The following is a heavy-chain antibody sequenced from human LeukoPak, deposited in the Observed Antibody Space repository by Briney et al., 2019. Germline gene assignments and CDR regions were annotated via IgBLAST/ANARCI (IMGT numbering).Heavy chain of an antibody. V-gene: IGHV4-38-2*01. CDR3: ARYGRKLWFGELRVSY. Sequence: SETLSLTCAVSGYSISSGYYWGWIRQPPGKGLEWIGSIYHSGSTYYNPSLKSRVTISVDTSKNQISLKLSSVTAADTAVYYCARYGRKLWFGELRVSYWGQGTLVTVSS. D-gene: IGHD3-10*01. J-gene: IGHJ4*02. CDR2: IYHSGST. CDR1: GYSISSGYY.